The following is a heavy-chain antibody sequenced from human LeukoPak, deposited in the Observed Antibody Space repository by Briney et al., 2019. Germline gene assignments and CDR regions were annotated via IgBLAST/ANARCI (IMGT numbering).Heavy chain of an antibody. D-gene: IGHD6-6*01. V-gene: IGHV3-21*01. CDR2: ISSSSSYI. J-gene: IGHJ4*02. Sequence: TGGPLRLSCAASGFTFSSYSMNWVRQAPGKGLEWVSSISSSSSYIYYADSVKGRFTISRDNAKNPLYLQMNSLRAEDTAVYYCAREYRSSSGRAFDYWGQGTLVTVSS. CDR1: GFTFSSYS. CDR3: AREYRSSSGRAFDY.